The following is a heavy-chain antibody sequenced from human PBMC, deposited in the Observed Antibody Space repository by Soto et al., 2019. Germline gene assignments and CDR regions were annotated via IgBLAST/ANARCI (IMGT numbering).Heavy chain of an antibody. D-gene: IGHD6-13*01. CDR2: IYYSGST. V-gene: IGHV4-61*08. CDR3: ARGGSSRNYYYYGMDV. CDR1: GGSISSGGYF. Sequence: SETLSLTCAVSGGSISSGGYFWSWIRQPPGKGLEWIGYIYYSGSTNYNPSLKSRVTISVDTSKNQFSLKLSSVTAADTAVFYCARGGSSRNYYYYGMDVWGQGTTVTVSS. J-gene: IGHJ6*02.